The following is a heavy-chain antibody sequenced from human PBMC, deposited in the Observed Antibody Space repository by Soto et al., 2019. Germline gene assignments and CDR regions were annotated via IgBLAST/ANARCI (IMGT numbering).Heavy chain of an antibody. CDR3: AKDYFGTGSGSCYFDY. D-gene: IGHD1-26*01. J-gene: IGHJ4*02. CDR1: GFTFSSYA. Sequence: GGSLRLSCAASGFTFSSYAMSWVRQAPGKGLEWVSAISGSGGSTYYADSVKGRFTISRDNSKNTLYLQMNSLRAEDTAVYYCAKDYFGTGSGSCYFDYWGQGTLVTVSS. CDR2: ISGSGGST. V-gene: IGHV3-23*01.